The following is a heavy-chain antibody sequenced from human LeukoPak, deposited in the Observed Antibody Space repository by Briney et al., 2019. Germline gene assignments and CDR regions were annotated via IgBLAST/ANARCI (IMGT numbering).Heavy chain of an antibody. V-gene: IGHV1-2*02. D-gene: IGHD3-3*01. J-gene: IGHJ4*02. CDR2: INPNSGGT. CDR1: GYTFTRYY. Sequence: APVKVSCKASGYTFTRYYMHWVRQAPGQGLEGMGWINPNSGGTNYAQKFQGRVTMTRDTSISTAYMELRSLRSDDTAVYYCARMQVPYDFWSGYYSPFDYWGQGTLVTVSS. CDR3: ARMQVPYDFWSGYYSPFDY.